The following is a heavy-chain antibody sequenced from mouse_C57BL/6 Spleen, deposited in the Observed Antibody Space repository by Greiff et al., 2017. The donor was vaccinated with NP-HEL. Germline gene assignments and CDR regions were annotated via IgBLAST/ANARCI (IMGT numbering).Heavy chain of an antibody. CDR2: INPSNGGT. CDR3: ARGNYYDYDWYFDV. J-gene: IGHJ1*03. V-gene: IGHV1-53*01. D-gene: IGHD2-4*01. Sequence: QVQLQQPGTELVKPGASVKLSCKASGYTFTSYWMHWVKQRPGQGLEWIGNINPSNGGTNYNEKFKSKATLTVDKSSSTAYMQLSSLTSEDSAVYYCARGNYYDYDWYFDVWGTGTTVTVSS. CDR1: GYTFTSYW.